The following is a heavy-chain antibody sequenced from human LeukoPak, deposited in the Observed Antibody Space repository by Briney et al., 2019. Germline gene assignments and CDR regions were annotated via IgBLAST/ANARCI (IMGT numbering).Heavy chain of an antibody. Sequence: ASVKDSCKTSGYTFTNYQISWVRQAPGQGFEWMGWFSAFSGNTNYAEKFQGRLTLTIDTSTTTAYMDLGSLKTDDTAVYYCARLSYEGEGYWGQGILVTVSS. D-gene: IGHD3-10*01. CDR3: ARLSYEGEGY. V-gene: IGHV1-18*01. CDR1: GYTFTNYQ. J-gene: IGHJ4*02. CDR2: FSAFSGNT.